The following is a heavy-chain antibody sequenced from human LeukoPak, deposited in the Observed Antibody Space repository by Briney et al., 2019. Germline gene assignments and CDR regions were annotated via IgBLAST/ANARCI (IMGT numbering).Heavy chain of an antibody. Sequence: SETLSLTCAVYGGSFSGYYWSWIRQPPGKGLEWIGEINHSGSTNYNPSLKSRVTISVDTSKNQFSLKLSSVTAADTAVYYCARRWDYMDVWGKGTTVTISS. V-gene: IGHV4-34*01. D-gene: IGHD4-23*01. CDR3: ARRWDYMDV. J-gene: IGHJ6*03. CDR2: INHSGST. CDR1: GGSFSGYY.